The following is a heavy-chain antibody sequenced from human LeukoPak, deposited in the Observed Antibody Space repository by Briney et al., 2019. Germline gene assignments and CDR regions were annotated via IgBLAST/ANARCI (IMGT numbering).Heavy chain of an antibody. D-gene: IGHD1-20*01. J-gene: IGHJ4*02. CDR2: IIPILGIA. CDR1: GGTFSSYA. Sequence: SVKVSCKASGGTFSSYAISRVRQAPGQGLEWMGRIIPILGIANYAQKFQGRVMITADKSTSTAYMELSSLRSEDTAVYYCASPGPITDAADFDYWGQGTLVTVSS. CDR3: ASPGPITDAADFDY. V-gene: IGHV1-69*04.